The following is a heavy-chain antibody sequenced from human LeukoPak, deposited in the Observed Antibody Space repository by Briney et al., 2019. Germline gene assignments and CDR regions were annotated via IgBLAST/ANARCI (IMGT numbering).Heavy chain of an antibody. CDR1: GGSISSYY. J-gene: IGHJ4*02. Sequence: SETLSLTCTVSGGSISSYYWSWIRQPPGKGLEWIGYIYYSGSTNYNPSLKSRVTISVDTSKNQFSLKLSSVTAADTAVYYCARFRGYSYGAYFDYWGQGALVTVSS. D-gene: IGHD5-18*01. CDR2: IYYSGST. CDR3: ARFRGYSYGAYFDY. V-gene: IGHV4-59*01.